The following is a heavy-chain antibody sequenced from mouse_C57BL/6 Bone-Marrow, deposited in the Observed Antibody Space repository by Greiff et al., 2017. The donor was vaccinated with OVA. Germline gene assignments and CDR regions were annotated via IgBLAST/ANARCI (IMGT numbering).Heavy chain of an antibody. CDR1: GYAFTNYL. CDR2: INPGSGGT. Sequence: VQLQESGAELVRPGTSVKVSCKASGYAFTNYLIEWVKQRPGQGLEWIGVINPGSGGTNYNEKFKGKATLTADKSSSTAYMQLSSLTSEDSAVYVCARRGGWLLTFAYWGQGTLVTVSA. V-gene: IGHV1-54*01. J-gene: IGHJ3*01. D-gene: IGHD2-3*01. CDR3: ARRGGWLLTFAY.